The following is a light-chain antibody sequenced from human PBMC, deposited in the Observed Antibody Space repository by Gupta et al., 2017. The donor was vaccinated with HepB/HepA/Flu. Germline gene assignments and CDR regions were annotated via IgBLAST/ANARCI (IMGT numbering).Light chain of an antibody. Sequence: DIQMTQSPSSVSASVGDRVTITCRASQGISSWLVWYQQKPGEAPNLLIYSTSTLQTGIPSRFSGSGSGTDFTLTMSSLQPEDFATYYCQQTDSLPLAFGEGTRMEIK. CDR3: QQTDSLPLA. V-gene: IGKV1-12*01. J-gene: IGKJ5*01. CDR2: STS. CDR1: QGISSW.